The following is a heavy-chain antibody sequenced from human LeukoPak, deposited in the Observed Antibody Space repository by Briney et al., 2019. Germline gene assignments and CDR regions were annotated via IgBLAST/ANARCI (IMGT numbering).Heavy chain of an antibody. V-gene: IGHV1-69*05. CDR2: IIPIFGTA. Sequence: GASVKVSCKASGGTFSSYAISWVRQAPGQGLEWMGGIIPIFGTANYAQKLQGRVTITTDESASTAYMELSSLRSEDTAVYYCATSLETGRYSYADYYFDYWGQGTLVTVSS. D-gene: IGHD5-18*01. CDR1: GGTFSSYA. CDR3: ATSLETGRYSYADYYFDY. J-gene: IGHJ4*02.